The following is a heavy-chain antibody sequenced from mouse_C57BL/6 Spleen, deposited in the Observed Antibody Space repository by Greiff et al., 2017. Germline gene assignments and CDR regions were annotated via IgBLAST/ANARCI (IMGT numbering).Heavy chain of an antibody. V-gene: IGHV14-3*01. CDR1: GFNIKNTY. Sequence: EVKLQESVAELVRPGASVKLSCTASGFNIKNTYMHWVQQRPEQGLEWIGRIDPANGNTKYAPKFQGKATITADTSSNTAYLQLSSLTSEDTAIYYCAPTVVATDWYFDVWGTGTTVTVSS. J-gene: IGHJ1*03. CDR3: APTVVATDWYFDV. CDR2: IDPANGNT. D-gene: IGHD1-1*01.